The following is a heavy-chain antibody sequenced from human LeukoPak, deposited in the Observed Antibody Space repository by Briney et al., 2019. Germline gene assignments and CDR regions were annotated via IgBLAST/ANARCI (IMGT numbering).Heavy chain of an antibody. CDR3: AKIGRYYDFWTGFYEEEVDYMDV. Sequence: GGSLRLSCAASGFTFSSYAMSWVRQAPGKGLEWVSAISGSDSTYYADSVKGRFTISRDNSKNTLYLQMNSLRAEDTAVYYCAKIGRYYDFWTGFYEEEVDYMDVWGKGTTVTVSS. CDR2: ISGSDST. V-gene: IGHV3-23*01. D-gene: IGHD3-3*01. CDR1: GFTFSSYA. J-gene: IGHJ6*03.